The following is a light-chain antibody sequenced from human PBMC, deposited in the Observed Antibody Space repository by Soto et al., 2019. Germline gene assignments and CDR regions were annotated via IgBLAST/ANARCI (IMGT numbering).Light chain of an antibody. CDR1: SSDVGGFNY. CDR2: DVT. Sequence: QSVLTQPRSVSGSLGQSVTISSIGTSSDVGGFNYVSWYQQHPGKAPKRMIYDVTKRPSGVPDRFSGSKSGNTASLTISGLQAEDEADYFCCSYAGSYAYVFGTGTKVTVL. V-gene: IGLV2-11*01. J-gene: IGLJ1*01. CDR3: CSYAGSYAYV.